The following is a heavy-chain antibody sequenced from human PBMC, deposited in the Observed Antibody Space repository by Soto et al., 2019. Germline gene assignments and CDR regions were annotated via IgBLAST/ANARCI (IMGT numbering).Heavy chain of an antibody. D-gene: IGHD3-22*01. CDR1: GYSISSGYY. V-gene: IGHV4-38-2*01. CDR3: ARVNYYYSSGKYYFDY. CDR2: IYHSGST. Sequence: PSETLSLTCAVSGYSISSGYYWGWIRQPPGKGLEWIGSIYHSGSTYYNPSLKSRVTISVDTSKNQFSLKLSSVTAADTAVYYCARVNYYYSSGKYYFDYWGQGTLVTVSS. J-gene: IGHJ4*02.